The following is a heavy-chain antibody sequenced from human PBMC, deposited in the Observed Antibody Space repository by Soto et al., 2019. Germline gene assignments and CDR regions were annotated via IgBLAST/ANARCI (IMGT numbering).Heavy chain of an antibody. CDR3: ARDYYDIGHFDY. CDR1: GFTFSSYG. CDR2: IWYDGSNK. Sequence: QVQLVESGGGVVQPGRSLRLSCAASGFTFSSYGMHWVRQAPGKGLEWVAVIWYDGSNKYYADSLKGRFTISRDNSKNTLYLQMTSLRVEDTAVYYCARDYYDIGHFDYWGQGTLVTVSS. J-gene: IGHJ4*02. D-gene: IGHD3-9*01. V-gene: IGHV3-33*01.